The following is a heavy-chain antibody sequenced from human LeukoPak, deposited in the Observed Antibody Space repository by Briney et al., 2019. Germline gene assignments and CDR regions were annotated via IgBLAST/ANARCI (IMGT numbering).Heavy chain of an antibody. J-gene: IGHJ4*02. CDR2: ISFDGNNR. CDR3: ATERGPVRYFDWFFGY. Sequence: GGSLRLSCAASGFAFSSCGMYWVRQAPGKGLEWVAVISFDGNNRYYADSLKGRFAISRDNSKNTLYLQMDSLTTEDTAIYYCATERGPVRYFDWFFGYWGQGTLVTVSS. D-gene: IGHD3-9*01. CDR1: GFAFSSCG. V-gene: IGHV3-30*03.